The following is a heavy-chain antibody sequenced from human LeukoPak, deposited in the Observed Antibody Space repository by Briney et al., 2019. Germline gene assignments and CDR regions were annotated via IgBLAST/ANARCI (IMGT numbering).Heavy chain of an antibody. Sequence: GGSLRLSCAASGFTFSSYAMTWVRQAPGKGLEWVTTISGSGGTTYYAGSVKGRFTISRANSKNTLYLQMNSLRVEDTAVYYCAELGITMIGGVWGKGTTVTISS. CDR1: GFTFSSYA. CDR2: ISGSGGTT. CDR3: AELGITMIGGV. V-gene: IGHV3-23*01. D-gene: IGHD3-10*02. J-gene: IGHJ6*04.